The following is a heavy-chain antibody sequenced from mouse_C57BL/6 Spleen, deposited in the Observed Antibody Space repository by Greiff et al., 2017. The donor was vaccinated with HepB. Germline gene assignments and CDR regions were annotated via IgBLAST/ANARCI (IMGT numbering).Heavy chain of an antibody. D-gene: IGHD4-1*01. CDR3: ARYNWDEGFAY. CDR1: GFTFTDYY. J-gene: IGHJ3*01. Sequence: EVQLVESGGGLVQPGGSLSLSCAASGFTFTDYYMSWVRQPPGKALEWLGFIRNKANGYTTEYSASVKGRFTISRDNSQSILYLQMNALRAEDSATYYCARYNWDEGFAYWGQGTLVTVSA. V-gene: IGHV7-3*01. CDR2: IRNKANGYTT.